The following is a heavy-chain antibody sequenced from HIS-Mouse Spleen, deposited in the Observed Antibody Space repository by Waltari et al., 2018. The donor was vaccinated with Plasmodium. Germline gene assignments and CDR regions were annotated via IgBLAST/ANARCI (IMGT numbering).Heavy chain of an antibody. V-gene: IGHV1-18*01. Sequence: QVQLVQSGAEVKKPGASVKVSCKASGYTFTSYGISWVRQAPGQGLEWMGWIGAYKGKTNYSQKLQGRVTMTTDTSTSTAYMELRSLRSDDTAVYYCAKIGDDYGDYDAFDIWGQGTMVTVSS. CDR1: GYTFTSYG. CDR2: IGAYKGKT. CDR3: AKIGDDYGDYDAFDI. J-gene: IGHJ3*02. D-gene: IGHD4-17*01.